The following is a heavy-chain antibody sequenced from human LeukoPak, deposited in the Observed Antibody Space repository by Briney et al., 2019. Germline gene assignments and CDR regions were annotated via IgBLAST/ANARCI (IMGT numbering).Heavy chain of an antibody. J-gene: IGHJ4*02. Sequence: PSETLSLICTVSGGSISSSSYYWGWIRQPPGKGLEWIGSIYYSGSTYYNPSLKSRVTISVDTSKNQFSLKLSSVTAADTAVYYCARQWLAFDYWGQGTLVTVSS. CDR1: GGSISSSSYY. CDR2: IYYSGST. V-gene: IGHV4-39*01. CDR3: ARQWLAFDY. D-gene: IGHD6-19*01.